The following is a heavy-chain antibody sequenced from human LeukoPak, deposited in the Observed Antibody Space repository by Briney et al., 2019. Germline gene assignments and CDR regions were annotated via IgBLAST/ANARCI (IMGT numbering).Heavy chain of an antibody. CDR3: ASYDILTNNYFDY. CDR1: GGSISSGGYY. J-gene: IGHJ4*02. Sequence: SETLSLTCTVSGGSISSGGYYWSWIRQPPGKGLEWIGYIYHSGTTYYNPSLKSRVTISVDRPMNQFSLKLTSVTAADTAVYYCASYDILTNNYFDYWGQGTLVTVSS. D-gene: IGHD3-9*01. V-gene: IGHV4-30-2*01. CDR2: IYHSGTT.